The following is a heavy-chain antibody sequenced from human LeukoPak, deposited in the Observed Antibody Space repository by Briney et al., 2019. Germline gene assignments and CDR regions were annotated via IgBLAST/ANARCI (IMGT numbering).Heavy chain of an antibody. CDR1: GYTLTELS. CDR2: FDPEDGET. CDR3: ATDQCSSTSCYIQYCFDY. D-gene: IGHD2-2*02. V-gene: IGHV1-24*01. Sequence: ASVKVSCKVSGYTLTELSMHWVRQAPGKGLEWMGGFDPEDGETIYAQKFQGRVTMTEDTSTDTAYMELSSLRSEDTAVYYCATDQCSSTSCYIQYCFDYWGQGTLVPVSS. J-gene: IGHJ4*02.